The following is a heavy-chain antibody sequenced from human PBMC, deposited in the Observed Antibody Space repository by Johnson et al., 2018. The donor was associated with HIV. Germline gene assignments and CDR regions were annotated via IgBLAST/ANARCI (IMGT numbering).Heavy chain of an antibody. J-gene: IGHJ3*02. CDR2: IKSKTDGGTT. V-gene: IGHV3-15*01. D-gene: IGHD3-22*01. Sequence: VQLMESGGGLVQPGGSLRLSCAASGFTFSDAWMSWVRQVPGKGLEWVGRIKSKTDGGTTDYAAPVKGRFTISRDDSKNTLYLQMNSLKTEDTAVYYCTTDDYDSSGRAFDIWDRGTLVTVSS. CDR1: GFTFSDAW. CDR3: TTDDYDSSGRAFDI.